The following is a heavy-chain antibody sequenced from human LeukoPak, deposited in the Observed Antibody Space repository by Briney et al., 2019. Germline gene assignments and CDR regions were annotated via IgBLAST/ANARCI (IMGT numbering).Heavy chain of an antibody. V-gene: IGHV3-48*01. J-gene: IGHJ4*02. CDR2: ISGSGSTM. Sequence: GGSLRLSCAASGFTFSSYSMNWVRQAPGKGLEWVSYISGSGSTMYYAGSLRGRFTISRDNAEKSLYLQMNSLRAEDTAVYYRARAALGGYYDSSGYDYWGQGTLVTVSS. D-gene: IGHD3-22*01. CDR3: ARAALGGYYDSSGYDY. CDR1: GFTFSSYS.